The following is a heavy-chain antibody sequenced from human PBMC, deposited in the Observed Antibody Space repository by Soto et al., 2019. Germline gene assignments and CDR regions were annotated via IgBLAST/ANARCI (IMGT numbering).Heavy chain of an antibody. CDR1: GYTFTSYG. CDR3: ARDRGAYYDYVWGSYRYPFDY. J-gene: IGHJ4*02. Sequence: ASVKVSCKASGYTFTSYGISWVRQAPGQGLEWMGWISAYNGNTNYAQKLQGRVTMTTDTSTSTAYMELRSLRSDDTAVYYCARDRGAYYDYVWGSYRYPFDYWGQGTLVTVSS. CDR2: ISAYNGNT. D-gene: IGHD3-16*02. V-gene: IGHV1-18*01.